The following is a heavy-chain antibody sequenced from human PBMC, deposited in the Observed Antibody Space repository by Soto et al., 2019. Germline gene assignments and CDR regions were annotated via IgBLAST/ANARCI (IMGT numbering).Heavy chain of an antibody. J-gene: IGHJ6*02. D-gene: IGHD3-3*01. V-gene: IGHV1-18*01. CDR2: ISAYNGNT. Sequence: ASVKVSCRASGYTFTSYGISWVRQAPGQGLEWMGWISAYNGNTNYAQKLQGRVTMTTDTSTSTAYMELRSLRSDDTAVYYCARDARNDFWKEDYGGYYYCGMDVWGQGTTVTVSS. CDR3: ARDARNDFWKEDYGGYYYCGMDV. CDR1: GYTFTSYG.